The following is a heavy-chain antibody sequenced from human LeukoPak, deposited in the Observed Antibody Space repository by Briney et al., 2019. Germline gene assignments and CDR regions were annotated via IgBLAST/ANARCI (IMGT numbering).Heavy chain of an antibody. V-gene: IGHV4-59*01. D-gene: IGHD1-26*01. Sequence: PSETLSLTCTVSGGSISSYYWSWIRQPPGKGLEWIGYIYYSGSTNYNPSLKSRVTISVDTSKNQFSLNLSSVTAADTAVYYCARGREYSGSPFAYWGQGTLVTVSS. CDR3: ARGREYSGSPFAY. J-gene: IGHJ4*02. CDR1: GGSISSYY. CDR2: IYYSGST.